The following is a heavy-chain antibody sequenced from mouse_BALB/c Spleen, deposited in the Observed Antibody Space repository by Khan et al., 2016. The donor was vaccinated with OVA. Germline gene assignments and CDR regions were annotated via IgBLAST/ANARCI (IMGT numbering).Heavy chain of an antibody. D-gene: IGHD2-3*01. CDR1: GYSITSDYA. J-gene: IGHJ4*01. CDR2: ISYSGSP. Sequence: EVQLQESGPGLVKPSQSLSLTCTVTGYSITSDYAWNWIRQFPGNTLEWMGYISYSGSPNYNPSLKSRISITRNTSKNQFILQLNSVTTEDTATYYCARDGSRYNYAMDYWGQGTLVTVSS. V-gene: IGHV3-2*02. CDR3: ARDGSRYNYAMDY.